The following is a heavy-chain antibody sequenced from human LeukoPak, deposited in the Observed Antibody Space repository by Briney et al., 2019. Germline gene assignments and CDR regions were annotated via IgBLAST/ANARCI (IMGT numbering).Heavy chain of an antibody. CDR3: AGGQYTRFYYYYMDV. D-gene: IGHD2-2*02. J-gene: IGHJ6*03. CDR2: MSYDGSNE. Sequence: PGGSLRLSCAASGFTFRSYAFCWVRQAPGKGLEWVTIMSYDGSNEYYADSVKGRFTISRDNSKNTLYLQMNSLRAEDTAVYYCAGGQYTRFYYYYMDVWGKGTTVTVSS. V-gene: IGHV3-30*14. CDR1: GFTFRSYA.